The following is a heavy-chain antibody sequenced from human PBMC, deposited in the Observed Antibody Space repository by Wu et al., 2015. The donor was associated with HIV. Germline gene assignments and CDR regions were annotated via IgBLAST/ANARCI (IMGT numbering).Heavy chain of an antibody. CDR2: INPYSADT. Sequence: QVQLVQSGAEVKKPGASMKVSCKTSGYTFTGYYIHWVRQAPGQGLEWMGWINPYSADTNYAQKFQDRLTMTRDTSINTAYLEVNRLRFDDTAVYYCATAGDIVTLPPATNLENWGQGTPVTVSS. J-gene: IGHJ4*02. D-gene: IGHD2-2*01. CDR3: ATAGDIVTLPPATNLEN. CDR1: GYTFTGYY. V-gene: IGHV1-2*02.